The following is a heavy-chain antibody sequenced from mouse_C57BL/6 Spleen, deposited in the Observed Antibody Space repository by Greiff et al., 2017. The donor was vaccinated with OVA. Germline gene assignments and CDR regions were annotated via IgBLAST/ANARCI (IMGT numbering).Heavy chain of an antibody. J-gene: IGHJ3*01. CDR1: GFTFTDYY. V-gene: IGHV7-3*01. Sequence: DVMLVESGGGLVQPGGSLSLSCAASGFTFTDYYMSWVRQPPGKALEWLGFIRNKANGYTTEYSASVKGRFTISRDNSQSILYLQMNALRAEDSATYYCARSADGPWFAYWGQGTLVTVSA. CDR2: IRNKANGYTT. CDR3: ARSADGPWFAY.